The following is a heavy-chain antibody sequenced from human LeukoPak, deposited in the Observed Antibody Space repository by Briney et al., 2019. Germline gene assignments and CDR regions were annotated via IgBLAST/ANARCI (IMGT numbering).Heavy chain of an antibody. CDR3: AREWADGCSGGSCYSLGYYYYYMDV. CDR2: IYTSGST. J-gene: IGHJ6*03. D-gene: IGHD2-15*01. CDR1: GGSISSYY. Sequence: NPSETLSLTCTVSGGSISSYYWSWIRQPAGKGLEWLGRIYTSGSTNYNPSLKSRVTMSVDTSKNQFSLKLSSVTAADTAVYYCAREWADGCSGGSCYSLGYYYYYMDVWGKGTTVTVSS. V-gene: IGHV4-4*07.